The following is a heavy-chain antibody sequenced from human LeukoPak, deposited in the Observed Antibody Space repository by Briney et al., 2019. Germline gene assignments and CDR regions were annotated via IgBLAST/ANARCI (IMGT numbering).Heavy chain of an antibody. V-gene: IGHV4-34*01. CDR3: ASFSSSSSSFDY. J-gene: IGHJ4*02. CDR2: INHSGST. Sequence: PSETLSLTCAVYGGSFSGYYWSWIRQAPGKGLEWIGEINHSGSTNYNPSLKSRVTISVDTSKNQFSLKLSSVTAADTAVYYCASFSSSSSSFDYWGQGTLVTVSS. CDR1: GGSFSGYY. D-gene: IGHD6-6*01.